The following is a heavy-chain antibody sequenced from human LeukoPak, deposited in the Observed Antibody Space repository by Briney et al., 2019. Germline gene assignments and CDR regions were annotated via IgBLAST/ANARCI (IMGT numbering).Heavy chain of an antibody. CDR1: GFTFTAYY. Sequence: ASVKVSCKASGFTFTAYYMHWVRQAPGQRLEWMGWINPNRGGTNYAQKFQGRVIMTWDTSISTASMELSRLRSDDTAVYYCSRGPHWDPHFDFWGQGTPVTVSS. D-gene: IGHD7-27*01. J-gene: IGHJ4*02. CDR2: INPNRGGT. CDR3: SRGPHWDPHFDF. V-gene: IGHV1-2*02.